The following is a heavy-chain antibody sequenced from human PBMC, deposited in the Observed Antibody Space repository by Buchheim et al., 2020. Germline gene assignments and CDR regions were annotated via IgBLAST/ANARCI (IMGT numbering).Heavy chain of an antibody. Sequence: QEQLVQSGGGLVQPGGSLRLSCAASGFSVSDSYMNWIRQVPGKGFEWFSYISRSRNNVFYADSVKGRFTISRVNTQHSLLLQMDNLGADDTAVYFCARHQDYNGYFAFDVWGQGT. CDR1: GFSVSDSY. J-gene: IGHJ3*01. CDR2: ISRSRNNV. V-gene: IGHV3-11*01. D-gene: IGHD3-22*01. CDR3: ARHQDYNGYFAFDV.